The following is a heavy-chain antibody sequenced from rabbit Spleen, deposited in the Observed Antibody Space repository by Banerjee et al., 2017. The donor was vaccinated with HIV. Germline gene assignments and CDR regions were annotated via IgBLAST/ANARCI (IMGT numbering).Heavy chain of an antibody. Sequence: QSLEESGGDLVKPGGSLTLTCKASGFDFSRGYWICWVRQAPGKGLEWIGCMNTYTTKTVYATWAKDPFTISKTSSTTVTLQMTSLTAADTATYFCVREAAYYFVLWGPGTLVTVS. CDR1: GFDFSRGYW. V-gene: IGHV1S40*01. D-gene: IGHD4-1*01. CDR3: VREAAYYFVL. CDR2: MNTYTTKT. J-gene: IGHJ4*01.